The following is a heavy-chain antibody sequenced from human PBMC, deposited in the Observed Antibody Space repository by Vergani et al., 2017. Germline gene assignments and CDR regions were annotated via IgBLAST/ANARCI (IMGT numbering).Heavy chain of an antibody. CDR2: IRYDGSNK. D-gene: IGHD4-11*01. V-gene: IGHV3-30*02. J-gene: IGHJ4*02. CDR1: GFTFSSYG. Sequence: QVQLVESGGGVVQPGGSLRLSCAASGFTFSSYGMHWVRQAPGKGLEWVAFIRYDGSNKYYADSVKGRFTISRDKSKNTLYLQMNSLRAEDTAVYYCAKAGTTANWYYFDYWGQGTLVTVSA. CDR3: AKAGTTANWYYFDY.